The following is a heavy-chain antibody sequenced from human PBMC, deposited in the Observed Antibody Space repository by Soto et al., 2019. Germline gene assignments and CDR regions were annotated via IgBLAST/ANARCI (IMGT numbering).Heavy chain of an antibody. Sequence: ASVKVSCKASGYTFTSYGISWVRQAPGQGLEWMGWISAYNGNTNYAQKLQGRVTMTTDTSRSTAYMELRSLRSDDTAVYYCARGLLQWELHYYFDYWGQGTLVTVSS. CDR1: GYTFTSYG. J-gene: IGHJ4*02. V-gene: IGHV1-18*01. CDR3: ARGLLQWELHYYFDY. D-gene: IGHD1-26*01. CDR2: ISAYNGNT.